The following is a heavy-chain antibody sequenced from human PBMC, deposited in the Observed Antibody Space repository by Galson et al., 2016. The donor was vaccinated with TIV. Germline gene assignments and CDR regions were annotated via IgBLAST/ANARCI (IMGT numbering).Heavy chain of an antibody. D-gene: IGHD3-10*01. V-gene: IGHV3-30*18. CDR1: GFTFSRYG. J-gene: IGHJ4*02. CDR2: ISYDGTKT. CDR3: AKGGNYGSGSSLDY. Sequence: SLRLSCAASGFTFSRYGIHWVRQAPGKGLEWVAVISYDGTKTYYADSVKGRFTISRDNFKNMLYLQMDSLGVEDTAVYYCAKGGNYGSGSSLDYWGQGALVTVSS.